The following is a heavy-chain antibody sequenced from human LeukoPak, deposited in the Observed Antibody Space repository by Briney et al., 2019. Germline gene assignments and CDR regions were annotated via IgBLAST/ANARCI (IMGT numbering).Heavy chain of an antibody. CDR2: ISYDGTNR. Sequence: GGSLRLSCTASGFIFSNYAIHWVRQAPGKGLEWVALISYDGTNRNYADSVKGRFIISRDNSKNTLYLQMNSLRAEDTAVYYCAKVWSYYESYYYYMDVWGKGTTVTVSS. CDR1: GFIFSNYA. CDR3: AKVWSYYESYYYYMDV. V-gene: IGHV3-30*04. D-gene: IGHD1-26*01. J-gene: IGHJ6*03.